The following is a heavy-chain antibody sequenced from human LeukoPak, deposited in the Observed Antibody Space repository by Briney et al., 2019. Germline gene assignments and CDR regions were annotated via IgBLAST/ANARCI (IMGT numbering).Heavy chain of an antibody. CDR1: GFAFSNYA. J-gene: IGHJ4*02. V-gene: IGHV3-23*01. CDR3: AKDLGDYGAY. CDR2: ISGSGDTT. Sequence: GGSLRLSCAASGFAFSNYAMTWVGQAPGKGLEWVSTISGSGDTTYYANSVKGRFTISRDNSKNTLYLRMNSLRAEDTAVYYCAKDLGDYGAYWGQGTLVTVSS.